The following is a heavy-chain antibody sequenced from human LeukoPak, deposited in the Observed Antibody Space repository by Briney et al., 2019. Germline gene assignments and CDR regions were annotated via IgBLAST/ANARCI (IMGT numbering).Heavy chain of an antibody. CDR3: ARAPSLLWFGEPYYYGMDV. J-gene: IGHJ6*02. Sequence: ASVKVSCKASGYIFTDYYMHWVRQAPGQELGWMGRINPNSGGTNYAQKFQGRVTMTRDTSISTAYMELSRLRSDDTAVYYCARAPSLLWFGEPYYYGMDVWGQGTTVTVSS. CDR2: INPNSGGT. V-gene: IGHV1-2*06. D-gene: IGHD3-10*01. CDR1: GYIFTDYY.